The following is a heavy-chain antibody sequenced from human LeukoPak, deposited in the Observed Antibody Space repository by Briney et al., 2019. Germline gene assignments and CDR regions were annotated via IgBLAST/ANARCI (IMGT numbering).Heavy chain of an antibody. CDR1: GFTFSSYP. Sequence: GGSLILSCAASGFTFSSYPMSRVRQTPGKGLEWVSAISDSGGDIYYADSVKGRFTISRDNSKNTLYLQMNSLRVEDTAVYYCALHIHSGHLLSYFDYWGQGTLVTVSS. CDR3: ALHIHSGHLLSYFDY. V-gene: IGHV3-23*01. CDR2: ISDSGGDI. D-gene: IGHD1-26*01. J-gene: IGHJ4*02.